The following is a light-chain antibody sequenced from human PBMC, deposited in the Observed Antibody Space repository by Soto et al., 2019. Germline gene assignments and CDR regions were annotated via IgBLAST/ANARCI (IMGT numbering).Light chain of an antibody. J-gene: IGLJ2*01. Sequence: QSALTQPASVSGSPGQSITISCTGTSSDVGGYNYVSWYQQHPGKAPKLMIYDVSNRPSGVSNRFSGSKSGNTASLTISGLQAEDEADYYCSSYTGSSTYVVFGGGTK. CDR1: SSDVGGYNY. V-gene: IGLV2-14*01. CDR3: SSYTGSSTYVV. CDR2: DVS.